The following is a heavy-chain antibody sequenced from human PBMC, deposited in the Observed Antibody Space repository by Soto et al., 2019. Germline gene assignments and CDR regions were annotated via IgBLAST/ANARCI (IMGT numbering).Heavy chain of an antibody. CDR1: GFTFSSYA. V-gene: IGHV3-23*01. Sequence: EVQLLESGGGLVQPGGSLRLSCAASGFTFSSYALNWVRQAPGKGLEWVSVISGSGDNTYYADSVKGRFTISRDNSKNTLYLQMNSLRAEDTAVYYCAKDLGTDDFWSAYYHYSYMDVWGKGTTVTVSS. CDR3: AKDLGTDDFWSAYYHYSYMDV. J-gene: IGHJ6*03. D-gene: IGHD3-3*01. CDR2: ISGSGDNT.